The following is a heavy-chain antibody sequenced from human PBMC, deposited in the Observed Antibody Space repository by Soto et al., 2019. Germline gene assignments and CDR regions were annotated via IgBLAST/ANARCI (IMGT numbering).Heavy chain of an antibody. CDR2: IWHDGKNK. V-gene: IGHV3-33*01. CDR3: ARDPGQDEAMDY. J-gene: IGHJ4*02. CDR1: GFTFSSFG. Sequence: QVQVVESGGGVVQPGRSLRLSCAASGFTFSSFGMHWVRQAPGKGLEWVAVIWHDGKNKYYADSAKGRFTISRDNSKDKLYLQMNSLRAEDTAVYYCARDPGQDEAMDYWGQGTLVTVSS.